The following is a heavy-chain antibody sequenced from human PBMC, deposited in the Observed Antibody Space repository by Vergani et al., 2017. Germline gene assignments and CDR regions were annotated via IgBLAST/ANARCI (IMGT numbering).Heavy chain of an antibody. CDR3: ARDLRLLYNHFDP. V-gene: IGHV3-33*01. CDR2: TWYDGNNK. CDR1: GVTFNQYG. D-gene: IGHD1-14*01. Sequence: QVQLLESGGGVVQPGRSLRLSCAASGVTFNQYGMHWVRQAPGKGLEGVAVTWYDGNNKQYADSVKGRFTISRDNSKSTMYLQMNSLRDEDTGVYYCARDLRLLYNHFDPWGQGTLVTVSS. J-gene: IGHJ5*02.